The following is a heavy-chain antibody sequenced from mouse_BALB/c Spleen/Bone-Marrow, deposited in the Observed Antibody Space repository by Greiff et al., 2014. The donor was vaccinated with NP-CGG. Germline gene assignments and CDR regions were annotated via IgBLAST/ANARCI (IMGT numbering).Heavy chain of an antibody. V-gene: IGHV14-3*02. CDR1: GFNIKDTF. D-gene: IGHD1-1*01. Sequence: VQLQQSGAELVKPGASVKLSYTASGFNIKDTFMHWVKQRPEQGLEWIGRIDPANGDTKYDPKFQGKATITADTSSNTAYLQLSSLTSEDTAVYYCTKPSFYYGSSYWYFDVWGAGTTVTVSS. CDR3: TKPSFYYGSSYWYFDV. J-gene: IGHJ1*01. CDR2: IDPANGDT.